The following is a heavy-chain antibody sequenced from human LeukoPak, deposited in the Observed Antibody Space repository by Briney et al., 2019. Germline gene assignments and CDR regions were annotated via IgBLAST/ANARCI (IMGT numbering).Heavy chain of an antibody. D-gene: IGHD2-2*01. V-gene: IGHV4-39*01. CDR3: ATIGYCSSTSCQLGDY. CDR2: IYYSGST. CDR1: GGSISSSSYY. Sequence: SETLSLTCTVSGGSISSSSYYWGWIRQPPGKGLEWIGSIYYSGSTYYNPSLKSRVTISVDTSKNQFSLKLRSVTAADTAVYYCATIGYCSSTSCQLGDYWGQGTLVTVSS. J-gene: IGHJ4*02.